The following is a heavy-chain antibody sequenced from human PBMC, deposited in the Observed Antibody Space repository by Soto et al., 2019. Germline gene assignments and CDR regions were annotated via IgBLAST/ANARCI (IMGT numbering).Heavy chain of an antibody. Sequence: QVQLQESGPGLVKPSQTLSLTCTVSGGSISSGDYYWSWIRQPPGKGREWIGYIYYSGSTYYNPSLKSRVTISVDTLKNQFSLKLSSVTAADTAVYYCARAQTYYDILTGYYPNWFDPWGQGTLVTVSS. CDR1: GGSISSGDYY. CDR2: IYYSGST. J-gene: IGHJ5*02. D-gene: IGHD3-9*01. CDR3: ARAQTYYDILTGYYPNWFDP. V-gene: IGHV4-30-4*01.